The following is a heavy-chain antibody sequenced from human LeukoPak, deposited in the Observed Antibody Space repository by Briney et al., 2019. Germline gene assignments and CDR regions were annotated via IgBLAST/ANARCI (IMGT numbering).Heavy chain of an antibody. J-gene: IGHJ4*02. CDR2: ISSSGSTI. CDR1: GFTFSSYE. Sequence: GGSLRLSCAASGFTFSSYEMNWVRQAPGKGLEWVSYISSSGSTIYYADSVKGRFTISRDNAKNSLYLQMNSLRAEDTAVYYCARGKSGYCSGGSCRHYFDYWGQGTLVTVSS. V-gene: IGHV3-48*03. CDR3: ARGKSGYCSGGSCRHYFDY. D-gene: IGHD2-15*01.